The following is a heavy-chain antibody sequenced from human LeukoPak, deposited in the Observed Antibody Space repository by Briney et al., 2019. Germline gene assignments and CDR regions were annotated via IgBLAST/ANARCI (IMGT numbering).Heavy chain of an antibody. Sequence: ASVKVSCKASGYTFTGYYMHWVRQAPGQGLEWMGIINPSGGATDYAQKFQGRVTMTRDTSTSTVYMELSSLRFEDTALYYCARVGVTVAANDHWGQGTLVTVSS. V-gene: IGHV1-46*01. CDR3: ARVGVTVAANDH. D-gene: IGHD3-16*01. CDR1: GYTFTGYY. CDR2: INPSGGAT. J-gene: IGHJ5*02.